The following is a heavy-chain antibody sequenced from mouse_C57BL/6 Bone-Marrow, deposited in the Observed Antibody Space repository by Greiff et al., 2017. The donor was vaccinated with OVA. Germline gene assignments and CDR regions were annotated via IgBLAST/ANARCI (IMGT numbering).Heavy chain of an antibody. V-gene: IGHV1-81*01. J-gene: IGHJ3*01. CDR1: GYTFTSYG. CDR2: IYPRSGNT. Sequence: VKLQQSGAELARPGASVKLSCKASGYTFTSYGISWVKQRTGQGLEWIGEIYPRSGNTYYNEKFKGKATLTADKSSSTAYMELRSLTSEDSAVYFCAIYSNYVGFAYWGQGTLVTVSA. D-gene: IGHD2-5*01. CDR3: AIYSNYVGFAY.